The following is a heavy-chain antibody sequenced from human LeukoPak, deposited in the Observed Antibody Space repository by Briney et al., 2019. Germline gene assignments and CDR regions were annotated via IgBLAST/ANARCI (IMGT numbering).Heavy chain of an antibody. Sequence: GGSLRLSCAASGFIFSTYGMHWVRQAPGKGPEWVAVIWSDGSNKYYSDSLKGRFTISRDNSKNTLYLQVNSLRADDTAMYYCARDPVENSRSSDLYYFQYWGQGTLVTVSS. V-gene: IGHV3-33*01. D-gene: IGHD6-6*01. CDR1: GFIFSTYG. CDR3: ARDPVENSRSSDLYYFQY. J-gene: IGHJ4*02. CDR2: IWSDGSNK.